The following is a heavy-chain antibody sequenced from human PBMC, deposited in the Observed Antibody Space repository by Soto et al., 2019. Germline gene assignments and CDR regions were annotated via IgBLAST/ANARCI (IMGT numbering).Heavy chain of an antibody. V-gene: IGHV1-69*13. CDR3: AREYYDSSGYAYDAFDI. CDR2: IIPIFGTA. Sequence: AVKVSCKASGGTFSSYAISWVRQAPGQGLEWMGGIIPIFGTANYAQKFQGRVTITADESTSTAYMELSSLRSEDTAVYYCAREYYDSSGYAYDAFDIWGQGTLVTVSS. CDR1: GGTFSSYA. D-gene: IGHD3-22*01. J-gene: IGHJ3*02.